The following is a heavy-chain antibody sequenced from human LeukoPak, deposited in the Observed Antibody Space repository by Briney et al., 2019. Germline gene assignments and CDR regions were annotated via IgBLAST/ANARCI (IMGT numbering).Heavy chain of an antibody. V-gene: IGHV3-11*06. Sequence: PGGSLRLSCAASGFTLSDYYMSWIRQAPGKGLELVSYISGSSTYTGYADSVKGRFTISRDNARNSVYLQMNSLRAEDTAVYYCAKSPPHCSSTSCYFDYWGQGTLVTVSS. CDR1: GFTLSDYY. CDR3: AKSPPHCSSTSCYFDY. J-gene: IGHJ4*02. CDR2: ISGSSTYT. D-gene: IGHD2-2*01.